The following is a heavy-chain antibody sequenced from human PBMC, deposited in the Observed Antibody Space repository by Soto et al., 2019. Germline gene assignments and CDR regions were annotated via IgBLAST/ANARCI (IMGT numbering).Heavy chain of an antibody. Sequence: QVQLQESGPGLVKPSQTLSLTCTVSGGSISSGNYYWSWIRQHPGKGLEWIGYIYYSGSTSYNPSLKSRVTISVDTSKNHFSLKLSSVTAAATAVYYCARVFSDSSSFFDPWGQGTLVTVSS. J-gene: IGHJ5*02. V-gene: IGHV4-31*03. CDR1: GGSISSGNYY. CDR2: IYYSGST. D-gene: IGHD6-13*01. CDR3: ARVFSDSSSFFDP.